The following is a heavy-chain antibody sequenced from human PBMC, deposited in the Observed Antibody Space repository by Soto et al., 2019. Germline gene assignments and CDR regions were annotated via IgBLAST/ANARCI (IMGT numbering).Heavy chain of an antibody. D-gene: IGHD2-21*01. V-gene: IGHV3-30-3*01. CDR3: ARPLWRGECNWGYFVL. J-gene: IGHJ2*01. CDR2: ISYDGSNK. Sequence: QVQLVESGGGVVQPGRSLRLSCAASGFTFSSYAMHWVRQAPGKGLEWVAVISYDGSNKYYADSVKGRFTISRDNSKNTMYLQMKSLRAEDTAVDYCARPLWRGECNWGYFVLWGRGTLVTVSS. CDR1: GFTFSSYA.